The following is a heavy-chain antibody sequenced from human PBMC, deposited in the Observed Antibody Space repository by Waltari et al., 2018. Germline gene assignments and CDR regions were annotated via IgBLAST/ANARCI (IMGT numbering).Heavy chain of an antibody. CDR1: GFSFTTSR. J-gene: IGHJ4*02. CDR3: TTLFGFCNGGNCYPY. CDR2: IKSKSAGETT. V-gene: IGHV3-15*07. D-gene: IGHD2-15*01. Sequence: EAQLLESGGGLVKPGGSLTLSCVASGFSFTTSRMNWVRQTPGKGLEWVGLIKSKSAGETTDYTAPVKGRFTISRDESKDTLYLQMNSLKSEDTAVYDCTTLFGFCNGGNCYPYWGKGTLVTVSS.